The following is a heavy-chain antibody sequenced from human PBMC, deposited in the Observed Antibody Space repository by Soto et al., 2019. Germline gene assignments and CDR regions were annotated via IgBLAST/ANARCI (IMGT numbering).Heavy chain of an antibody. CDR2: MNPNTGNT. J-gene: IGHJ4*02. CDR3: ARGFSSYSDH. CDR1: GYTFTDYD. V-gene: IGHV1-8*01. D-gene: IGHD3-10*01. Sequence: QVQLVQSGAEVKKPGASVKVSCTASGYTFTDYDFNWVRQAAGQGLEWMGWMNPNTGNTAYAEKFQGRLTLTRDTSTNTIYMHLSSLTSEDTAVYFCARGFSSYSDHWAQGTLVTVSS.